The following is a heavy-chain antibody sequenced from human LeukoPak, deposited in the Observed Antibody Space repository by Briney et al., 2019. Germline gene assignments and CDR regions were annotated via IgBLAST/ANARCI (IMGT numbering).Heavy chain of an antibody. CDR3: ARGGTDYYDSSGYYLVQYYYYYYGMDV. V-gene: IGHV3-21*01. J-gene: IGHJ6*02. CDR2: ISSSSSYI. CDR1: GFTFSSYS. D-gene: IGHD3-22*01. Sequence: GGSLRLSCAASGFTFSSYSMNWVRQAPGKGLEWVSSISSSSSYIYYADSVKGRFTISRDNAKNSLYLQMNSLRAEDTAVYYCARGGTDYYDSSGYYLVQYYYYYYGMDVWGQGTTVTVSS.